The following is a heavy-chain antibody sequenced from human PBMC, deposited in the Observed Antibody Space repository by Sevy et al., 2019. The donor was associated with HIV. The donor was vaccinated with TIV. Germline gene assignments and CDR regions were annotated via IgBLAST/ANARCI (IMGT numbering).Heavy chain of an antibody. CDR1: AFNISNYW. V-gene: IGHV3-74*01. Sequence: GGSLRLSCAASAFNISNYWMHWVRQAPGKGLVWVSRISSDGNVTSSADSVKGRFTISRDNANNILYLQMNSLRAEDTAVYYCSKGGLSHFDYWGLGTLVTVSS. CDR3: SKGGLSHFDY. J-gene: IGHJ4*02. CDR2: ISSDGNVT. D-gene: IGHD1-26*01.